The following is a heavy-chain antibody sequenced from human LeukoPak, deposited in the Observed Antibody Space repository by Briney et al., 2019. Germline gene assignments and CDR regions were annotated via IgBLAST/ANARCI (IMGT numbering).Heavy chain of an antibody. V-gene: IGHV1-18*01. CDR2: ISAYNGNT. CDR1: GYTFTSYG. J-gene: IGHJ4*02. D-gene: IGHD6-13*01. CDR3: ARDFLAAASTASPNY. Sequence: EASVKVSCKASGYTFTSYGISWVRQAPGQGLEWMGWISAYNGNTNYAQKLQGRVTMTTDTSTSTAYMELRSLRSDDTAVYYCARDFLAAASTASPNYWGQGTLVTVSS.